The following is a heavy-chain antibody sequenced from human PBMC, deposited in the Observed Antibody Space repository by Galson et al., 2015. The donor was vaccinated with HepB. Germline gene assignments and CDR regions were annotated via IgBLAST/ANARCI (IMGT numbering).Heavy chain of an antibody. D-gene: IGHD5-24*01. CDR1: GYIFTRYT. CDR2: ISAYNGNG. J-gene: IGHJ4*01. Sequence: SVKVSCKASGYIFTRYTITWLRQAPGQGLEWLGWISAYNGNGNSVQKVQGRVTMTTDTSTKTAYMELRSRKSDDTAVYYCARGGMATIGGPTFDYWGQGTLVTVSS. CDR3: ARGGMATIGGPTFDY. V-gene: IGHV1-18*01.